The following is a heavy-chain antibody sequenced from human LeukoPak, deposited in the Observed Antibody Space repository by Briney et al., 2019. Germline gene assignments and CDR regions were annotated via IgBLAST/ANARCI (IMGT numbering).Heavy chain of an antibody. J-gene: IGHJ2*01. CDR2: INSDGSST. Sequence: PGGSLRLSCAASGFTFSSYWMHWVRQAPGKGLVWVSRINSDGSSTSYADSVKGRFTISRDNAKNTLYLQMNSLRAKDTAVYYCARVRYYYDSSGYYSPWYFDLWGRGTLVTVPS. D-gene: IGHD3-22*01. CDR1: GFTFSSYW. V-gene: IGHV3-74*01. CDR3: ARVRYYYDSSGYYSPWYFDL.